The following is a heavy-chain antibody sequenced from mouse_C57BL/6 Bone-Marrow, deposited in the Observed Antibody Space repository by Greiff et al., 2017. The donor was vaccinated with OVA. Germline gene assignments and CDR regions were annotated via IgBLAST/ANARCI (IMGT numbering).Heavy chain of an antibody. D-gene: IGHD2-3*01. J-gene: IGHJ2*01. CDR2: IDPEDGET. Sequence: EVKLMESGAELVKPGASVKLSCTASGFNIKDYYMHWVKQRTEQGLEWIGRIDPEDGETKNAPKFQGKATITADTSSNTAYLQLSSLTSEDTAVYYCARDGYYVDYWGQGTTLTVSS. CDR3: ARDGYYVDY. V-gene: IGHV14-2*01. CDR1: GFNIKDYY.